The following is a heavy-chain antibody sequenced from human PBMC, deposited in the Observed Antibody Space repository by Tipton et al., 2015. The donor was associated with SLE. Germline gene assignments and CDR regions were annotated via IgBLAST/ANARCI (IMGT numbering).Heavy chain of an antibody. V-gene: IGHV4-61*01. CDR3: ARDTYYAFDY. J-gene: IGHJ4*02. Sequence: TLSLTCIVSGDSISSSSYYWSWIRQPPGKGLEWLGYIYYNGRTNYNPSLKSRVSISIDTSKNQFSLKVTSVTAADTAVYYCARDTYYAFDYWGQGRLVTVSS. D-gene: IGHD3-10*01. CDR2: IYYNGRT. CDR1: GDSISSSSYY.